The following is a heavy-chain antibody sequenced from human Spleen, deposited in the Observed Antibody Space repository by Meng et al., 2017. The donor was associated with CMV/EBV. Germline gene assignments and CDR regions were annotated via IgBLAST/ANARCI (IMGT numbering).Heavy chain of an antibody. CDR3: ARAFYLGPDD. J-gene: IGHJ4*02. CDR1: GFTFSNYW. CDR2: INSDGSNT. Sequence: GGSLRLSCAASGFTFSNYWMHWVRQAPGKGLVWVSRINSDGSNTDYADSVKGRFTISRDNVKNTLYLQMNSLRVEDTAVYYCARAFYLGPDDWGQGTLVTVSS. V-gene: IGHV3-74*01. D-gene: IGHD3-16*01.